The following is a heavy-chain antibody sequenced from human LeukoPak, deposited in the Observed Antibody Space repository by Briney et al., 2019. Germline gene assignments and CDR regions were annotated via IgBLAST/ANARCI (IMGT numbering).Heavy chain of an antibody. J-gene: IGHJ3*02. CDR1: GFTFSSYA. V-gene: IGHV3-23*01. CDR3: AKDESITIFGVVSDAFDI. D-gene: IGHD3-3*01. CDR2: ISGSGVST. Sequence: PGGSLRLSCAASGFTFSSYAMSWVRQAPRKGLEWVSAISGSGVSTYYADSVKGRFTISRDNAKNSLYLQMNSLRAEDTAVYYCAKDESITIFGVVSDAFDIWGQGTMVTVSS.